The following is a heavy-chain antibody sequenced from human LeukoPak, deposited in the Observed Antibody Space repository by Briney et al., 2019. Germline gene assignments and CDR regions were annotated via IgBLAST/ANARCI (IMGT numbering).Heavy chain of an antibody. D-gene: IGHD5-12*01. Sequence: GGSLSLSCAVSGFIFNNYIMNWVRQAPGKGLEWVSSITGSGSFVYYADSVKGRFTISRDNAKNSLFLQMNSLRAEDTAVYYCARGRMATRYWGQGTLVTVSS. CDR2: ITGSGSFV. V-gene: IGHV3-21*01. CDR1: GFIFNNYI. J-gene: IGHJ4*02. CDR3: ARGRMATRY.